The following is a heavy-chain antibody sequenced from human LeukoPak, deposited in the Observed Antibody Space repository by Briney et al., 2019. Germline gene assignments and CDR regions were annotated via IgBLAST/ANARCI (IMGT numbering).Heavy chain of an antibody. Sequence: GGSLRLSCAASGFSFSSYGMHWVRQAPGKGLEWVAFIRYDGSNKYYADSVKGRFTISRDNSKNTLYLQMNSLRAGDTAVYYCARPHFDDWGQGTLVTVSS. CDR1: GFSFSSYG. J-gene: IGHJ4*02. CDR3: ARPHFDD. V-gene: IGHV3-30*02. CDR2: IRYDGSNK.